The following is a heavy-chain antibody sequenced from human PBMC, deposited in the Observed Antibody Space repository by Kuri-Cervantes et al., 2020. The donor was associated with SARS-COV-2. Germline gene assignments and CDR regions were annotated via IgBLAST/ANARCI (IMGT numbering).Heavy chain of an antibody. CDR3: ASQGRGYSSSGNSCFFDY. CDR1: GFTFSSYS. J-gene: IGHJ4*02. V-gene: IGHV3-21*01. D-gene: IGHD6-13*01. Sequence: GGSLRLSYAASGFTFSSYSMNWVRQAPGKGLEWVSSISSSSSYIYYADSVKGRFTISRDNAKNSLYLQMNSLRAEDTAVYYCASQGRGYSSSGNSCFFDYWGQGTLVTVSS. CDR2: ISSSSSYI.